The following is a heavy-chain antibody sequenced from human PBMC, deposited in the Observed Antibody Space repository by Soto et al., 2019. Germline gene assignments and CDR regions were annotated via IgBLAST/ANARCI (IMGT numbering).Heavy chain of an antibody. Sequence: SETLSLTCTVSGGSISSYYWSWIRQPPGKGLEWIGYIYYSGSTNYNPSLKSRVTISVDTSKNQFSLKLSSVTAADTAVYYCARLQYLHGGYYYYYYMDVWGKGTTVTVSS. CDR2: IYYSGST. J-gene: IGHJ6*03. CDR3: ARLQYLHGGYYYYYYMDV. D-gene: IGHD3-16*01. CDR1: GGSISSYY. V-gene: IGHV4-59*08.